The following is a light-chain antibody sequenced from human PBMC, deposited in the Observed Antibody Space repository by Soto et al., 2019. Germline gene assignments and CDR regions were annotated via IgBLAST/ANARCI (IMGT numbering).Light chain of an antibody. CDR2: DAS. J-gene: IGKJ1*01. V-gene: IGKV1-5*01. CDR1: QSVDIW. Sequence: DIQMTQSPSTLSASVGDRVTITCRATQSVDIWLAWYQQKPGKVPELLVYDASVVQSGVPSRFSGSGSGAEFTLTISSLQPDDFATYYCQQYHTSWTFGRGTKV. CDR3: QQYHTSWT.